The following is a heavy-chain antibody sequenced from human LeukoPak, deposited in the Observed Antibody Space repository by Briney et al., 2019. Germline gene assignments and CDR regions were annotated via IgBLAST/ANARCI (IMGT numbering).Heavy chain of an antibody. CDR3: ARGYGSGSYYFDY. Sequence: SETLSLTCAVSGYSISSGYYWGWIRQPPGKGLEWIGCIYHSGNTYYNPSLKSRVTISLHTSKSQFSLKLSSVTAADTAVYYCARGYGSGSYYFDYWGQGTLVTVSS. V-gene: IGHV4-38-2*01. D-gene: IGHD3-10*01. CDR2: IYHSGNT. CDR1: GYSISSGYY. J-gene: IGHJ4*02.